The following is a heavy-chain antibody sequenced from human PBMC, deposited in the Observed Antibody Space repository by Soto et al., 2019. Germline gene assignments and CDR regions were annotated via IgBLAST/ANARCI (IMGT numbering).Heavy chain of an antibody. J-gene: IGHJ4*02. Sequence: EVQLLESRGGLVQPGGSLRLSCAASGFTFNNYAMTWVRQAPGKGLEWVSAVSGGGDTTSYADSVKARFTVARDGSKNTLYLQMSSLRAEDTALYYCAKGRGGSGSLTPRVDFWGQGTLVTVSS. CDR3: AKGRGGSGSLTPRVDF. CDR2: VSGGGDTT. D-gene: IGHD3-10*01. V-gene: IGHV3-23*01. CDR1: GFTFNNYA.